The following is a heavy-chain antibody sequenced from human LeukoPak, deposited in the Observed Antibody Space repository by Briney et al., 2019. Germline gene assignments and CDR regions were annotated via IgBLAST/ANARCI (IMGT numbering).Heavy chain of an antibody. CDR2: IYSGGST. J-gene: IGHJ3*02. D-gene: IGHD5-24*01. CDR1: GFTVSSNY. Sequence: GGSLRLSCAASGFTVSSNYMSWVRQAPGKGLEWVSVIYSGGSTYYADSVKGRFTISRDNSKNTLYLQMNSLRAEDTAVYYCAKADMMATITSPDAFDIWGQGTMVTVSS. V-gene: IGHV3-53*05. CDR3: AKADMMATITSPDAFDI.